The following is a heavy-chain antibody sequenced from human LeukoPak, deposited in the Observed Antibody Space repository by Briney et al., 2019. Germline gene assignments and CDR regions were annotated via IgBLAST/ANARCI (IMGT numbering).Heavy chain of an antibody. Sequence: PSETLSLTCTVSGGSISSGGYYWSWIRQHPGKGLEWIGYIYYSGSTYYNPSLKSRVTISVDTSKNQFSLKLSSVTAADTAVYYCARAPLGLSPSFDLWGRGTLVTVSS. J-gene: IGHJ2*01. CDR2: IYYSGST. V-gene: IGHV4-31*03. CDR3: ARAPLGLSPSFDL. D-gene: IGHD3-16*01. CDR1: GGSISSGGYY.